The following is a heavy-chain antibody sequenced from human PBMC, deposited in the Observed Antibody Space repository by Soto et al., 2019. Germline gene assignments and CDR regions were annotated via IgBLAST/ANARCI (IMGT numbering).Heavy chain of an antibody. V-gene: IGHV4-38-2*01. Sequence: PSETLSLTRAVSGYSISSGNYWAWIRQPPGRGLEWIGSLYHIGSTHYNTSLKSRVTISVDTSKNHFSLELSSVTAADTAIYYCRSSTSCYDESCVDVWGQGTMVTV. D-gene: IGHD2-2*01. CDR2: LYHIGST. J-gene: IGHJ6*02. CDR3: RSSTSCYDESCVDV. CDR1: GYSISSGNY.